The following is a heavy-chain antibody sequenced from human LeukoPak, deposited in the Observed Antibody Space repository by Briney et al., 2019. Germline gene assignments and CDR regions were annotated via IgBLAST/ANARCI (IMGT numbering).Heavy chain of an antibody. J-gene: IGHJ4*02. CDR1: GGSISSSSYY. CDR2: IYYSGST. D-gene: IGHD3-10*01. CDR3: ARENSGSGSYYNYFDY. Sequence: PSETLSLTCTVSGGSISSSSYYWGWIRQPPGKGLERIGSIYYSGSTYYNPSLKSRVTISVDTSKNQFSLKLSSVTAADTAVYYCARENSGSGSYYNYFDYWGQGTLVTVSS. V-gene: IGHV4-39*07.